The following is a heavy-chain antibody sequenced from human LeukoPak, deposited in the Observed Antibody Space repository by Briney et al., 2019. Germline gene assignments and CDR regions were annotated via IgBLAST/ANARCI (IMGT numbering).Heavy chain of an antibody. J-gene: IGHJ4*02. D-gene: IGHD2-21*02. CDR1: GGTFSSYA. Sequence: SVKVSCKASGGTFSSYAISWVRQAPGQGLEWMGRIIPILSIANYAQKFQGRVTITADKSTSTAYMELSSLRSEDTAVYYCARAHCGGDCYLFDYWGQGTLVAVSS. V-gene: IGHV1-69*04. CDR3: ARAHCGGDCYLFDY. CDR2: IIPILSIA.